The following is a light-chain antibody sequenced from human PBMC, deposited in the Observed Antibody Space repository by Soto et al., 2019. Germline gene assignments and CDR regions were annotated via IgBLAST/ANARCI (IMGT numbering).Light chain of an antibody. J-gene: IGKJ5*01. CDR2: DAS. Sequence: EIVLTQSPATLSLSPGERATLSCRASQSVRSYLGWYQQRPGQAPRLLIYDASNRATGIPARFSGSGSGTDFTLTISSLEPEDFAVYYCQQGSTFGQGTRLEIK. CDR3: QQGST. CDR1: QSVRSY. V-gene: IGKV3-11*01.